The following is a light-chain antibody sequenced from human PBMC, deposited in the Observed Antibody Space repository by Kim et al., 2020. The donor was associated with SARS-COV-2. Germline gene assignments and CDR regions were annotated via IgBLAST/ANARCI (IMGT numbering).Light chain of an antibody. CDR1: SSDVGSYNY. Sequence: QSALTQPASVSGSPGQSITISCTGTSSDVGSYNYVSWYQHHPGKAPKLTIYDVSKRPSGVSNRFSGSKSGNTASLTISGLQAEDESNYYCSSYTTSSTWVFGGGTKVTVL. J-gene: IGLJ3*02. CDR2: DVS. CDR3: SSYTTSSTWV. V-gene: IGLV2-14*03.